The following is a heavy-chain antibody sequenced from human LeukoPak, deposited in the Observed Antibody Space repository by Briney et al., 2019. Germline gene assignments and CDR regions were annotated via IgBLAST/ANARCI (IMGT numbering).Heavy chain of an antibody. CDR1: GGSISSGSYY. D-gene: IGHD5-18*01. V-gene: IGHV4-61*02. Sequence: PSETLSLTCTVSGGSISSGSYYWSWIRQPAGKGLEWIGRIYTSGSTNYNPSLKSRVTISVDTSKNQFSLKLSSVTAADTAVYYCARERGYRGGPTDYWGQGTLVTVSS. CDR2: IYTSGST. J-gene: IGHJ4*02. CDR3: ARERGYRGGPTDY.